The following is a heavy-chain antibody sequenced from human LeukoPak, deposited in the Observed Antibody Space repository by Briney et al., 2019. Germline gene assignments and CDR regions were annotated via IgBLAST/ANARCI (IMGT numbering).Heavy chain of an antibody. D-gene: IGHD3-10*01. V-gene: IGHV4-4*07. CDR3: ARGFLGDYFGSGSYYVFDY. Sequence: SETLSLTCTVSGGSISNYYWSWIRQPAGKGLEWIGRFYTSGSTKYNPSLKSRVTMSEDTSKNQFSLKLSSVTAADTAVYYCARGFLGDYFGSGSYYVFDYWGQGTLVTVSS. J-gene: IGHJ4*02. CDR1: GGSISNYY. CDR2: FYTSGST.